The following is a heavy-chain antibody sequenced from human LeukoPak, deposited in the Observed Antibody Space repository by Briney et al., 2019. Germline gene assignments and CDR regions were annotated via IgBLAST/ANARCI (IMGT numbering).Heavy chain of an antibody. J-gene: IGHJ4*02. CDR2: IGGSGGST. CDR3: AKSGTMITFGGVIVQYYFDY. D-gene: IGHD3-16*02. Sequence: GGSLRLSCAASGFSFSSYAMNWVRQAPGKGLEWVSVIGGSGGSTYYADSVKGRFTITSDNSKNTLYLQMNTLRAEDTAVYYCAKSGTMITFGGVIVQYYFDYWGQGTLVTVSS. CDR1: GFSFSSYA. V-gene: IGHV3-23*01.